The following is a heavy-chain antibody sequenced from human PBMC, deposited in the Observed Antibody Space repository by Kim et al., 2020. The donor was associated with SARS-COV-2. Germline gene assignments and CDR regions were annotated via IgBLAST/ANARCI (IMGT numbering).Heavy chain of an antibody. Sequence: SETLSLTCAVSGGSISSSNWWSWVRQPPGKGLEWIGEIYHSGSTNYNPSLKSRVTISVDKSKNQFSLKLSSVTAADTAVYYCARDILGLGYYGSGNHMGAFDIWGQGTMVTVSS. CDR3: ARDILGLGYYGSGNHMGAFDI. CDR1: GGSISSSNW. J-gene: IGHJ3*02. CDR2: IYHSGST. D-gene: IGHD3-10*01. V-gene: IGHV4-4*02.